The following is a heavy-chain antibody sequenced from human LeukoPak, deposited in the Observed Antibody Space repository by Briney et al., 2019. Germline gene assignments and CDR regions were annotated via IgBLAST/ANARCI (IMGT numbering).Heavy chain of an antibody. CDR3: ARGGQQLVYSY. D-gene: IGHD6-13*01. J-gene: IGHJ4*02. CDR2: IYYSGST. Sequence: ASETLSLTCTVSGGSISSYYWNWIRQPPGKGLEWIGYIYYSGSTNYNPSLKSRVTMSVDTSKNQFSLKVRPVTAADTAVYYCARGGQQLVYSYWGQGTLVTVSS. V-gene: IGHV4-59*01. CDR1: GGSISSYY.